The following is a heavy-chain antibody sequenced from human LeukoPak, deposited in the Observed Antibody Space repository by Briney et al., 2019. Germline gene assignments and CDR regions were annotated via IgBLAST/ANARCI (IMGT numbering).Heavy chain of an antibody. CDR1: GGSFSGYY. Sequence: SETLSLTCAVYGGSFSGYYWSWIRQPPGKGLEWIGEINHSGSTNYNPSLKSRVTISVDTSKNQLSLKLSSVTAADTAVYYCAREGIAADRVFDYWGQGTLVTVSS. CDR2: INHSGST. J-gene: IGHJ4*02. V-gene: IGHV4-34*01. CDR3: AREGIAADRVFDY. D-gene: IGHD6-13*01.